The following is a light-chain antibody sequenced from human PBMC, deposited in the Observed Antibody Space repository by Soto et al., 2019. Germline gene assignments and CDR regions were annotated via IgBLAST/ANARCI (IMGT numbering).Light chain of an antibody. Sequence: EIVLTQSPGTLSLSPGERATLSCRASQSVSSSYLAWYQQKPGQAPRLLIYGASSRATGIPDRFSGSGSGTDFPLTISRLAPEDFAVYYCQQYGSSGLTFGGGTKVEIK. V-gene: IGKV3-20*01. CDR3: QQYGSSGLT. CDR2: GAS. J-gene: IGKJ4*01. CDR1: QSVSSSY.